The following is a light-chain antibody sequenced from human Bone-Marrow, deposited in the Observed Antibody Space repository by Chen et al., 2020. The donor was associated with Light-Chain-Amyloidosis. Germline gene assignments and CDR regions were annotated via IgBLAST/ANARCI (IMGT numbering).Light chain of an antibody. CDR2: RDT. V-gene: IGLV3-25*03. J-gene: IGLJ2*01. Sequence: SYDLTQPPSVSVPPGQTARIPFSGDDSPTKHAYWYQQKPGQAPVLVIHRDTERPSGISGRFSGSSSGTTATLTISGVQAEDEADYHCQAADSSGTDEVIFGGGTKLTVL. CDR3: QAADSSGTDEVI. CDR1: DSPTKH.